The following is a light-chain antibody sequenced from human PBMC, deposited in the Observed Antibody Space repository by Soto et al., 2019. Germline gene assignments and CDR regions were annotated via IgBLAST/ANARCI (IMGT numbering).Light chain of an antibody. CDR2: KVS. CDR1: QSLRGY. Sequence: DVQMTQSPSTLSASVGDRVTISCRASQSLRGYLAWYQQKPGKAPNLLIYKVSNLDNGVPQRFSGGGSGTEFTLTISSLQPDDFATYYCQQYDTYPYTFGQGTKLEIK. CDR3: QQYDTYPYT. V-gene: IGKV1-5*03. J-gene: IGKJ2*01.